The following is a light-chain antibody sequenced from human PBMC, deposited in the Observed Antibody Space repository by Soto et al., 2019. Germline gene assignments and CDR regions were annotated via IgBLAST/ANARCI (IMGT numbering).Light chain of an antibody. V-gene: IGLV2-8*01. Sequence: QSALTQPPSASGSPGQSVTISCTGTSSDVGGYNYVSWNQQHPGKAPKLMIYEVSKRPSGVPDRFSGSKSGNTASLTVSGLQAEDEADYYCSSYAGSNNFVVFGGGTKVTVL. CDR2: EVS. CDR3: SSYAGSNNFVV. CDR1: SSDVGGYNY. J-gene: IGLJ2*01.